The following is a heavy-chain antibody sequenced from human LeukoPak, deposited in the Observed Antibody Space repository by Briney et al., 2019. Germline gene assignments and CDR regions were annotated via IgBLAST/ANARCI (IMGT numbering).Heavy chain of an antibody. V-gene: IGHV3-53*01. D-gene: IGHD6-19*01. Sequence: PGGSLRLSCAASGFTFSSNYMSWVRQAPGKGLEWVSVIYSGGSTYYADSVKGRFTISRDNSKNTLYLQMNSLRAEDTAVYYCARRQYSSGWFNHYWGQGTLVTVSS. CDR3: ARRQYSSGWFNHY. CDR1: GFTFSSNY. CDR2: IYSGGST. J-gene: IGHJ4*02.